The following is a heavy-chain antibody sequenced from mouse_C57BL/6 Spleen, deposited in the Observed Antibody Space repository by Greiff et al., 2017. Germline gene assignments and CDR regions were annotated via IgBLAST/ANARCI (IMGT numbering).Heavy chain of an antibody. J-gene: IGHJ4*01. D-gene: IGHD2-3*01. CDR2: IRSKSNNYAT. CDR3: VRHGAFDGYYDAMDY. V-gene: IGHV10-1*01. Sequence: DVMLVESGGGLVQPKGSLKLSCAASGFSFNTYAMNWVRQAPGKGLEWVARIRSKSNNYATYYADSVKDRFTISRDDSESMLYLQMNNLKTEDTAMYYCVRHGAFDGYYDAMDYWGQGTSVTVSS. CDR1: GFSFNTYA.